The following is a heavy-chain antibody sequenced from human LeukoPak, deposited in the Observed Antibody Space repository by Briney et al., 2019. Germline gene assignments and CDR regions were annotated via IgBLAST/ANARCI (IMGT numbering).Heavy chain of an antibody. D-gene: IGHD4-17*01. CDR3: AREKRGYGDSNWFDP. CDR1: GGSISSYY. Sequence: SETLSLTCTVSGGSISSYYWSWIRQPPGKGLEWIGYIYYSGSTNYNPSLKSRVTISVDTSKNQFSLKLSSVTAADTAVYYCAREKRGYGDSNWFDPWGQGTLVTVSS. J-gene: IGHJ5*02. V-gene: IGHV4-59*01. CDR2: IYYSGST.